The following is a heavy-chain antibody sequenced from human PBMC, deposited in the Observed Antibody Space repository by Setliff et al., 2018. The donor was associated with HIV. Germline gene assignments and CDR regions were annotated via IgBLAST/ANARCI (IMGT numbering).Heavy chain of an antibody. V-gene: IGHV4-38-2*01. D-gene: IGHD2-2*01. CDR1: GYSMSSGYY. Sequence: LSLTCGVSGYSMSSGYYWGWIRQPPGKGLEWIGNVYHTGSTYYNPSLKSRVTISVDTSKNQFSLRLSSVIAADTAVYYCARHAAGPDGPFDYWGQGTLVTVSS. CDR2: VYHTGST. CDR3: ARHAAGPDGPFDY. J-gene: IGHJ4*02.